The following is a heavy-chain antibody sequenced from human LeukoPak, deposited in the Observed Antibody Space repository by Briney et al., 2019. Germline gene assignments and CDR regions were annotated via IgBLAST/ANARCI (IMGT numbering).Heavy chain of an antibody. CDR2: IRYDGSNK. CDR3: ARGSYYYDSSVPPLDY. V-gene: IGHV3-30*02. Sequence: GGSLRLSCAASGFTLSSYGMHWVRQAPGKGLEWVAFIRYDGSNKYYADSVKGRFTISRDNAKNTLYLQMNSLRAEDTAVYYCARGSYYYDSSVPPLDYWGQGTLVTVSS. CDR1: GFTLSSYG. D-gene: IGHD3-22*01. J-gene: IGHJ4*02.